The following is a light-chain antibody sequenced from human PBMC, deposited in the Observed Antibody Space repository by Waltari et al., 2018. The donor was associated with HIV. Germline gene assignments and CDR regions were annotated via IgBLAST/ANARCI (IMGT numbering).Light chain of an antibody. CDR3: QVWDGRGDPVI. CDR2: DDR. J-gene: IGLJ2*01. CDR1: NFAATKS. Sequence: SYVLTQPPSVSVAPGQTARLTCRGNNFAATKSVHWYRLNHGQPASVANYDDRDRPSGIPDRFSGPSSGDTATLTISRAEAGDEADYYCQVWDGRGDPVIFGGGTKLAVV. V-gene: IGLV3-21*02.